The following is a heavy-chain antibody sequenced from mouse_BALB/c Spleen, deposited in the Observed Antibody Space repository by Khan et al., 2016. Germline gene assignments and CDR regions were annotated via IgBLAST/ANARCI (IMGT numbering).Heavy chain of an antibody. Sequence: EVQLQESGPGLVKPSQSLSLTCTVTGYSITSDYAWNWIRQFPGNKLERMGYIRYSGSTTYNPSLKSRTSITRDTSKNQFFLQLYSVTTEDTATYYCTRSPTAARYFDVWGAGTPVTVSS. J-gene: IGHJ1*01. D-gene: IGHD1-2*01. V-gene: IGHV3-2*02. CDR2: IRYSGST. CDR3: TRSPTAARYFDV. CDR1: GYSITSDYA.